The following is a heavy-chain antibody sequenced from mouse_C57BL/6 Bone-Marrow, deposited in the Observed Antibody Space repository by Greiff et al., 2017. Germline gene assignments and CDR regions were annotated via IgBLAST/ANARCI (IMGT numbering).Heavy chain of an antibody. CDR3: ARRNYGNPYYFDY. V-gene: IGHV5-6*02. J-gene: IGHJ2*01. D-gene: IGHD1-1*01. CDR2: ISSGGSYT. Sequence: EVNLVESGGDLVKPGGSLKLSCAASGFTFSSYGMSWVRQTPDKRLEWVATISSGGSYTYYPDSVKGRFTISRDNAKNTLYLQMSSLKSEDTAMYYCARRNYGNPYYFDYWGQGTTLTVSS. CDR1: GFTFSSYG.